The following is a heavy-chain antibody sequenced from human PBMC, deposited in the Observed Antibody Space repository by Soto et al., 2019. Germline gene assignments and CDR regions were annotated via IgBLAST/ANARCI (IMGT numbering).Heavy chain of an antibody. J-gene: IGHJ4*02. V-gene: IGHV3-64*02. CDR3: ARRSSTACYDF. CDR2: ISSNGGST. Sequence: GGSLRLSCSASGFTFSSYAMHWVRQAPGKGLEYVSGISSNGGSTYYAGSVKGRFIISRDNSKNTLYLLMGSLRAEDMAVYYCARRSSTACYDFWGQGTLVTVSS. CDR1: GFTFSSYA. D-gene: IGHD2-2*01.